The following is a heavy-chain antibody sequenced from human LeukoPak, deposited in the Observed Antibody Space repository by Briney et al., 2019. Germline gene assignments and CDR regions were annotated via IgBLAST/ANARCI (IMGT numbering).Heavy chain of an antibody. CDR2: INPNSGGT. J-gene: IGHJ4*02. Sequence: ASVKVSCKASGYTFTGYYMHWVRQAPGQGLEWMGWINPNSGGTNYAQKFQGRLTMTRDTSISTAYMELSRLRSDDTAVYYCAREGVGYSSGWYPGFDYWGQGTLVTVSS. CDR1: GYTFTGYY. D-gene: IGHD6-19*01. CDR3: AREGVGYSSGWYPGFDY. V-gene: IGHV1-2*02.